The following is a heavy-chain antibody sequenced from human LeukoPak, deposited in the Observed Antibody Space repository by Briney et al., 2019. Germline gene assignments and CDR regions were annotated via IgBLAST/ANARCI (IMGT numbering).Heavy chain of an antibody. D-gene: IGHD3-9*01. Sequence: ASVKVSCKASGYTFTRYYVHWVRQAPGQGLEWMGWINPNSAGTNYAQKFQGRVTMTRDTSISTAYMELSRLRSDDTAVYYCASRGDILTGYYSIDYWGQGTLVTVSS. V-gene: IGHV1-2*02. J-gene: IGHJ4*02. CDR1: GYTFTRYY. CDR2: INPNSAGT. CDR3: ASRGDILTGYYSIDY.